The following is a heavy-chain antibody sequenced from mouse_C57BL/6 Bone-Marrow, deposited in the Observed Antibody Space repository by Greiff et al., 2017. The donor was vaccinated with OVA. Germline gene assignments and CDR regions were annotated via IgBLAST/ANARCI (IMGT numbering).Heavy chain of an antibody. V-gene: IGHV2-2*01. J-gene: IGHJ4*01. D-gene: IGHD2-4*01. Sequence: VQLQQSGPGLVQPSQSLSITCTVSGFSLTSYGVHWVRQSPGKGLEWLGVIWSGGSTDYNAAFISRLSISKDNSKSQVFFKMNSLQADDTAIYYCARKLSTTGYYYAMDYWGQGTSVTVSS. CDR2: IWSGGST. CDR3: ARKLSTTGYYYAMDY. CDR1: GFSLTSYG.